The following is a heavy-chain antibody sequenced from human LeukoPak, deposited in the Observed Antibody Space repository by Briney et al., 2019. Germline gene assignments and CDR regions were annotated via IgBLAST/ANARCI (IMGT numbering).Heavy chain of an antibody. CDR1: GFTFSSTS. D-gene: IGHD3-3*01. CDR2: TVGGGDGT. Sequence: GGSLRLSCAASGFTFSSTSMSWVRQAPGKGLEWVAVTVGGGDGTYYADSVKGRFTISRDNSKNTLYLQMNSLRAEDTAVYYCAKKENYDFRSGPIDYWGQGTLVTVSS. J-gene: IGHJ4*02. CDR3: AKKENYDFRSGPIDY. V-gene: IGHV3-23*01.